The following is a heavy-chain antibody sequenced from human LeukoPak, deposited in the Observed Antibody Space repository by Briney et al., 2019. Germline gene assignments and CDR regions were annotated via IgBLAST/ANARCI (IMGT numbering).Heavy chain of an antibody. Sequence: GESLKISCKGSGYSFTNYWIGWVRQMPGKGLEWMGIIYPGDSDTRYSPSFQGQVTISADKSISTAYLQWSSLKASDTAMYYCARQYSYGYGRTQLGYWGQGTLVTVSS. CDR1: GYSFTNYW. CDR3: ARQYSYGYGRTQLGY. CDR2: IYPGDSDT. J-gene: IGHJ4*02. D-gene: IGHD5-18*01. V-gene: IGHV5-51*01.